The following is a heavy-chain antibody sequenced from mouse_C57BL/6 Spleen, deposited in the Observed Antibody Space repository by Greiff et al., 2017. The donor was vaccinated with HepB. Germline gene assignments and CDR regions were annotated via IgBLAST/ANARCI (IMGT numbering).Heavy chain of an antibody. CDR1: GYTFTDYE. CDR3: TRPYYYGSSPVAMDY. Sequence: QVTLKESGAELVRPGASVTLSCKASGYTFTDYEMHWVKQTPVHGLEWIGAIDPETGGTAYNQKFKGKAILTADKSSSTAYMELRSLTSEDSAVYYCTRPYYYGSSPVAMDYWGQGTSVTVSS. D-gene: IGHD1-1*01. J-gene: IGHJ4*01. V-gene: IGHV1-15*01. CDR2: IDPETGGT.